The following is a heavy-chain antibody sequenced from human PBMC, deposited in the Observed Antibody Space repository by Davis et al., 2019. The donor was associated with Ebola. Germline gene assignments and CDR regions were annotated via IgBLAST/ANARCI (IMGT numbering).Heavy chain of an antibody. J-gene: IGHJ4*02. D-gene: IGHD5-24*01. Sequence: GESLKISCATSGFTFSTYWISWVRQAPGKGLEWVANIKQDGSEKYYVDSVKGRFTISRDNAKNSLYLQMNSLRAEDTAVYYCARVGWLKGIYFDYWGQGTLVAVSS. V-gene: IGHV3-7*01. CDR3: ARVGWLKGIYFDY. CDR1: GFTFSTYW. CDR2: IKQDGSEK.